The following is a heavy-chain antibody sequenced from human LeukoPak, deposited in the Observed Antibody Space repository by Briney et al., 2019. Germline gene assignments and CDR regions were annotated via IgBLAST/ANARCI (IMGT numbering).Heavy chain of an antibody. V-gene: IGHV3-66*01. D-gene: IGHD3-10*01. Sequence: PGGSLRLSCAASGFTFSSYAMAWVRQAPGKGLEWVSLIYSGGSTYSADSVQGRFTISRDSSKNTLHLQMNGLRAEDTAVYYCARDTDYYGSGRHGYFDHWGQGTLVTVSS. CDR1: GFTFSSYA. J-gene: IGHJ1*01. CDR3: ARDTDYYGSGRHGYFDH. CDR2: IYSGGST.